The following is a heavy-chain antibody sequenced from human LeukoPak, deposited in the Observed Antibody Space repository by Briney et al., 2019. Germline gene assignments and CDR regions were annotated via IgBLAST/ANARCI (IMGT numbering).Heavy chain of an antibody. CDR1: GFTFSSYE. CDR2: ISSSASTI. Sequence: GGSLRLSCAASGFTFSSYEMNWVRQAPGKGLEWVSYISSSASTINYADSVKGRFTISRDNAKNSLYLQMNSLRAEDTAVYYCARESSFCFDYWGQGTLVTVSS. V-gene: IGHV3-48*03. D-gene: IGHD2/OR15-2a*01. J-gene: IGHJ4*02. CDR3: ARESSFCFDY.